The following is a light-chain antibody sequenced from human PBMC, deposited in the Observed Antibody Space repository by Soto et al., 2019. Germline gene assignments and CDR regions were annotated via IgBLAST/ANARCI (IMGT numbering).Light chain of an antibody. CDR3: AVWDDSLDGVV. Sequence: QSVLTQPPSASGTPGQSVTISCSGSSSNIGDNTVNWYQQLPGTAPKLLMCSNDQRWSGVPDRFSGSKSGTSASLAISGLQSEDEADYYCAVWDDSLDGVVFGGGTKLTVL. CDR1: SSNIGDNT. V-gene: IGLV1-44*01. J-gene: IGLJ2*01. CDR2: SND.